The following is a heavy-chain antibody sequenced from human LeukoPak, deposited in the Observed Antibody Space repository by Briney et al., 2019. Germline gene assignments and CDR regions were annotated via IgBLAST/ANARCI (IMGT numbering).Heavy chain of an antibody. CDR3: AIQLERHSLFDY. V-gene: IGHV5-51*01. Sequence: TSGESLKISCETSGFSFASYWIGWVRQMPGKDLEWMGIIHPGDSQIRYRPSFRGQVIISADKSIRTVYLQWSSLKASDTAIYYCAIQLERHSLFDYWGQGTLLTVSS. J-gene: IGHJ4*02. CDR2: IHPGDSQI. D-gene: IGHD1-1*01. CDR1: GFSFASYW.